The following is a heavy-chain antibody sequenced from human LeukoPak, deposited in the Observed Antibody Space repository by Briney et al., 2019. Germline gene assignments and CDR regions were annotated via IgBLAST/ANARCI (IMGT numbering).Heavy chain of an antibody. Sequence: PSETLSLTCTVSGGSISSSSYYWGWIRQPPGKGLEWIGSIYYSGSTYYNPSLKSRVTISVDTSKNQFSLNLSSVTAADTAVYYCAKIVGAPNWFDPWGQGTLVSVSS. CDR2: IYYSGST. CDR3: AKIVGAPNWFDP. CDR1: GGSISSSSYY. V-gene: IGHV4-39*07. J-gene: IGHJ5*02. D-gene: IGHD1-26*01.